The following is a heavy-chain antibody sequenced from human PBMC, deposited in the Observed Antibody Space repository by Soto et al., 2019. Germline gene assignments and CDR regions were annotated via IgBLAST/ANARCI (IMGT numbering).Heavy chain of an antibody. Sequence: EVQLLESGGGLVQPGGSLRLSCAASGFSFSTSAMSWVRQAPGKGLEWVSSVSGSGGNSYYADSVKGRFTISRDNSKNTLYLKMSSLGAEDTAVYHCAKAIYYNFWSGSYQYFYYMDVWGKGTTVTVSS. CDR1: GFSFSTSA. CDR2: VSGSGGNS. D-gene: IGHD3-3*01. V-gene: IGHV3-23*01. CDR3: AKAIYYNFWSGSYQYFYYMDV. J-gene: IGHJ6*03.